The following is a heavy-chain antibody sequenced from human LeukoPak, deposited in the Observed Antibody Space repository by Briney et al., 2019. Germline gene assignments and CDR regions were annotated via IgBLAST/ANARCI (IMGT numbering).Heavy chain of an antibody. J-gene: IGHJ4*02. CDR1: GYTFTSYG. D-gene: IGHD3-22*01. CDR2: ISAYNGNT. Sequence: LWASVKVSCKASGYTFTSYGISWVRQAPGQGLEWMGWISAYNGNTNYAQKLQGRVTMTTDTSTSTAYMELRSLRSDDTAVYYCARDLQPYYYDSSGYYFLWGQGTLVTVSS. V-gene: IGHV1-18*01. CDR3: ARDLQPYYYDSSGYYFL.